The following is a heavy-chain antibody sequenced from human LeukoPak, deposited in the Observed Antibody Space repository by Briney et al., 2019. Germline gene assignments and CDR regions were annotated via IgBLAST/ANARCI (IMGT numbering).Heavy chain of an antibody. CDR2: IKPDGSEK. CDR1: GFNFINHY. CDR3: VREIWWRFDY. J-gene: IGHJ4*02. V-gene: IGHV3-7*01. Sequence: GSLRLSCSASGFNFINHYMSWVRQAPGKGLECVAKIKPDGSEKYYVDSVKGRLTISRDNSKNSLFLHLNSLRAEDTAVYYCVREIWWRFDYWGQGSLVTVSS. D-gene: IGHD5-12*01.